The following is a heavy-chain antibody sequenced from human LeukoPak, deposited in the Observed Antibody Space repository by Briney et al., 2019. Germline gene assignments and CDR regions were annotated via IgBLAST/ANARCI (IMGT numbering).Heavy chain of an antibody. CDR2: TSSSSSYI. V-gene: IGHV3-21*01. Sequence: GGSLILSCAASGFTFSSYSMNWVRQAPGKGLEWVSSTSSSSSYIYYADSVKGRFTISRDNAKNSLYLQMNSLRAEDTAVYYCAREYCSSTSCPAAFDYWGQGTLVTVSS. CDR1: GFTFSSYS. CDR3: AREYCSSTSCPAAFDY. D-gene: IGHD2-2*01. J-gene: IGHJ4*02.